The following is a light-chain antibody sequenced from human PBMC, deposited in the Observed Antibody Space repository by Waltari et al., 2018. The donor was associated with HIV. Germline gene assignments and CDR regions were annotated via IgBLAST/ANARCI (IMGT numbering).Light chain of an antibody. CDR2: WAS. CDR1: QSVLVSSTNKNF. V-gene: IGKV4-1*01. Sequence: DFVMTQSPDSLAVSLGERVTINCKSSQSVLVSSTNKNFLTWYQQKPGQPPKLLIYWASIRESGVPDRFRGDGSGTEFTLTISSLQAEDVAVYYCQQYYALPYTFGQGTKLEIK. CDR3: QQYYALPYT. J-gene: IGKJ2*01.